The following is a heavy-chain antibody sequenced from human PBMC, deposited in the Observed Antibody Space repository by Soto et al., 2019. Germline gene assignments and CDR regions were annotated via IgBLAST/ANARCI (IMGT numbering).Heavy chain of an antibody. CDR1: GFAFGGYS. CDR2: IQHDANTI. J-gene: IGHJ6*02. D-gene: IGHD5-18*01. Sequence: GGSLRLSCAASGFAFGGYSMHWVRQAPGKGLEWVAVIQHDANTIHYADSVKARFTISRDNSKNALFLQMNDLRPEDSAVYHCVRVGWGYSFGNGLDDWGHGTTVTVSS. CDR3: VRVGWGYSFGNGLDD. V-gene: IGHV3-30-3*01.